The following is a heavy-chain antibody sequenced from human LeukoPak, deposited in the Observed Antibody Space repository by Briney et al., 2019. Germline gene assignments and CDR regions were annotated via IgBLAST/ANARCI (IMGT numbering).Heavy chain of an antibody. D-gene: IGHD6-6*01. J-gene: IGHJ4*02. CDR3: GRDRVWTVLY. CDR2: IKQDGSEK. V-gene: IGHV3-7*01. CDR1: GFTFNNYW. Sequence: GGSLRLSCAASGFTFNNYWMNWVRQAPGKGLEWVANIKQDGSEKYYVDSVKGRLTISRDNAENLLYLEMNSLRAEDTAVYFCGRDRVWTVLYWGLGTPVTVSS.